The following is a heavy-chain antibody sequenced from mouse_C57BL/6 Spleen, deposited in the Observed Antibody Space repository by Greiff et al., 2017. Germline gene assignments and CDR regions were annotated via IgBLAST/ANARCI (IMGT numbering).Heavy chain of an antibody. CDR3: ARGFYSNYSWFAY. Sequence: QVQLQQPGAELVMPGASVKLSCKASGYTFTSYWMHWVKQRPGQGLEWIGEIDPSDSYTTYNQKFKGKSTLTVDKSSSTAYMQLSSLTAEDSAVYSCARGFYSNYSWFAYWGQGTLVTVSA. CDR1: GYTFTSYW. CDR2: IDPSDSYT. V-gene: IGHV1-69*01. J-gene: IGHJ3*01. D-gene: IGHD2-5*01.